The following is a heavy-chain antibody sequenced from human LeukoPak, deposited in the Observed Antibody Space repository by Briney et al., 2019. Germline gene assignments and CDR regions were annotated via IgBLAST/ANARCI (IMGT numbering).Heavy chain of an antibody. D-gene: IGHD2-21*02. CDR2: IGTAGDT. Sequence: PGGSLRLSCAASGFTLSSYDMHWVRQATGKGLEWVSAIGTAGDTYYPGSVKGRFTISRENAKNSLYLQMNSLRAGDTAVYYCARESGDLDAFDIWGQGTMVTVSS. CDR3: ARESGDLDAFDI. V-gene: IGHV3-13*01. CDR1: GFTLSSYD. J-gene: IGHJ3*02.